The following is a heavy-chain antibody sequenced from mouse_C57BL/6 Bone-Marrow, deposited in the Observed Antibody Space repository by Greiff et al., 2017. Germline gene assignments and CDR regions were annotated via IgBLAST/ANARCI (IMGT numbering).Heavy chain of an antibody. CDR2: IDPSDSYT. J-gene: IGHJ3*01. V-gene: IGHV1-69*01. D-gene: IGHD2-3*01. CDR1: GYTFTSYW. Sequence: VQLQQPGAELVMPGASVKLSCKASGYTFTSYWMHWVKQRPGQGLEWIGEIDPSDSYTNYNQKFKGKSILTVDKSSSTAYMQLSSLTSEDSAVYYCASSLYDGYYGWFAYWGQGTLVTVSA. CDR3: ASSLYDGYYGWFAY.